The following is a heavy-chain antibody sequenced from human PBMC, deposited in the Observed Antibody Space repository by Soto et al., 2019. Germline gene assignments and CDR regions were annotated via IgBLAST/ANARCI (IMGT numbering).Heavy chain of an antibody. V-gene: IGHV3-21*01. Sequence: SLRLSCAASGFSFSTYNMNWVRQAPGKGLERVSSIDASSTHIYYADSVKGRFTISRDNGKSSLYLQMDSLRAEDTALYYCVRQQYDFLVDPWGQGTLVTVSS. CDR2: IDASSTHI. J-gene: IGHJ5*02. CDR1: GFSFSTYN. D-gene: IGHD3-16*01. CDR3: VRQQYDFLVDP.